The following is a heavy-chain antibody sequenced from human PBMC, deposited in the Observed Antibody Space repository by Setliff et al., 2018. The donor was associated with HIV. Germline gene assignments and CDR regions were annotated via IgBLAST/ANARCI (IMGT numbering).Heavy chain of an antibody. Sequence: GASVKVSCKTSGYTFTGYYVHWVRQAPGQGLEWMGWISGFNGNTNYAQILQGRITVTTDTSTSTAYMELRSLRSDDTAVYYCARAGGFCNAATCLRGYDAFDIWGQGTTVTVSS. D-gene: IGHD2-15*01. CDR2: ISGFNGNT. V-gene: IGHV1-18*04. CDR3: ARAGGFCNAATCLRGYDAFDI. J-gene: IGHJ3*02. CDR1: GYTFTGYY.